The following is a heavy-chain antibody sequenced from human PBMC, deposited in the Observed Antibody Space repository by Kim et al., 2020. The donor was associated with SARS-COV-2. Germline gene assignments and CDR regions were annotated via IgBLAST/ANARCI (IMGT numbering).Heavy chain of an antibody. CDR3: ARHEVEWLFGMFDY. V-gene: IGHV4-39*01. Sequence: SETLSLTCTVSGGSISSSSYYWGWIRQPPGKGLEWIGSIYYSGSTYYNPSLKSRVTISVDTSKNQFSLKLSSVTAADTAVYYCARHEVEWLFGMFDYWGQGTLVTVSS. D-gene: IGHD3-3*01. CDR1: GGSISSSSYY. CDR2: IYYSGST. J-gene: IGHJ4*02.